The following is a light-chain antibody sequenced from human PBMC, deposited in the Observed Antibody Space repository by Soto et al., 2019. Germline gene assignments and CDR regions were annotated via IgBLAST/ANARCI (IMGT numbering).Light chain of an antibody. V-gene: IGKV1-39*01. CDR2: DAS. CDR1: QSISSY. J-gene: IGKJ2*01. Sequence: DIQMPQSPSSLSASVGDRVTITCRASQSISSYLNWYQQKPGKAPKLLIYDASSLQSGVPSRFSGSGSGTDFTLTISSLQPEDFATYYCQQSYSTPTTFGQGTKLEIK. CDR3: QQSYSTPTT.